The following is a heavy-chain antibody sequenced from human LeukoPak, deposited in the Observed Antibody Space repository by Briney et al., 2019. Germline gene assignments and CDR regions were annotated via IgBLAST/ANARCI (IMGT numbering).Heavy chain of an antibody. CDR1: GFTFSSYG. J-gene: IGHJ5*02. D-gene: IGHD1-26*01. V-gene: IGHV3-30*03. CDR2: ISYDGSNK. CDR3: ARGVSGSLWFDP. Sequence: GGSLRLSCAASGFTFSSYGMQWVRQAPGKGLEWVAVISYDGSNKYYADSVKGRFTISRDNAKNSLYLQMNSLRAEDTAVYYCARGVSGSLWFDPWGQGTLVTVSS.